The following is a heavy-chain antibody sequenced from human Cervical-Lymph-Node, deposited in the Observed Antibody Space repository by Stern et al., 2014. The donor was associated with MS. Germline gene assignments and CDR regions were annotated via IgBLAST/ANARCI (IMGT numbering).Heavy chain of an antibody. CDR1: GFKFSIYW. D-gene: IGHD1/OR15-1a*01. CDR2: IYPGDSKT. Sequence: EVHLVESGAELIRPGESLKISCKGSGFKFSIYWIAWVRQMPGKGLEWMGVIYPGDSKTRYSPSFNGEATMPADKSPSTAYLQGSSLNASATAMYFCAQQPTAWASDVWGQGPLVTVSS. J-gene: IGHJ4*02. CDR3: AQQPTAWASDV. V-gene: IGHV5-51*03.